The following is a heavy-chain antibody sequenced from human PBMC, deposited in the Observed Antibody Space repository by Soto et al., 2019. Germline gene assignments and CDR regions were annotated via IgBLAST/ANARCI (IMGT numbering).Heavy chain of an antibody. D-gene: IGHD3-10*01. J-gene: IGHJ6*02. CDR3: AREPGEIGELWDYYYGMDV. CDR2: IYYSGST. Sequence: SQTLCVTCTVSGGSTSSSSYYWGRIRQPPGKGLEWIGSIYYSGSTYYNPSLKSRVTISVDTSKNQFSLKLSSVTAADTAVYYCAREPGEIGELWDYYYGMDVWGQGTTVTVSS. CDR1: GGSTSSSSYY. V-gene: IGHV4-39*02.